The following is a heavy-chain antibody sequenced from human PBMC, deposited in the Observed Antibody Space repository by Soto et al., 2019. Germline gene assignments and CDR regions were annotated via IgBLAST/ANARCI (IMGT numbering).Heavy chain of an antibody. D-gene: IGHD6-19*01. CDR3: ARYPLESSGSPFDP. CDR2: IYHSGST. V-gene: IGHV4-30-2*01. CDR1: GGSINSGCYS. Sequence: SETLSLTSAVSGGSINSGCYSWTWIRQPPGKGLEWIGYIYHSGSTYYNPSLKSRVTISVDRSKNQFSLKLSSVTAADAAVYYCARYPLESSGSPFDPWGQGTLVTVSS. J-gene: IGHJ5*02.